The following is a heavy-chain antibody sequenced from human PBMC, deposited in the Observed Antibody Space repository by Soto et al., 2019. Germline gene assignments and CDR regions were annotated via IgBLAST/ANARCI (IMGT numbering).Heavy chain of an antibody. CDR2: IYYSGST. CDR3: ASASPVVTDV. J-gene: IGHJ6*02. CDR1: GGSISSGDYY. V-gene: IGHV4-30-4*01. Sequence: PSENLSITCTVYGGSISSGDYYWSWFLHPPGKGLEWIGYIYYSGSTYYNPSPKSRVTISVDTPKNQFSLKLSPVTAADTPGYNCASASPVVTDVWAQGTSVTVSS. D-gene: IGHD5-18*01.